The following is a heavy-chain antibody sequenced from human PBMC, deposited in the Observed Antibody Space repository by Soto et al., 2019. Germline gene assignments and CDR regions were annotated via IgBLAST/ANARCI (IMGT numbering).Heavy chain of an antibody. D-gene: IGHD3-22*01. J-gene: IGHJ4*02. CDR3: ASAGQYYDSSGYAN. V-gene: IGHV1-18*01. CDR2: ISAYNGNT. Sequence: QVKLVQPGTEVKQPGASMKVSCKASGYSFATSGISWVRQAPGQGLEWMGWISAYNGNTNYDQKIQDRVTMTSDTSESTAYLEFRNLRSDETAVYYCASAGQYYDSSGYANWGQGNLVTVSS. CDR1: GYSFATSG.